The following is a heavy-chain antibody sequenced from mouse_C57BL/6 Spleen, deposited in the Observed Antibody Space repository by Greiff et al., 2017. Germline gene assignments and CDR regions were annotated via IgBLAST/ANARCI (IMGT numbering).Heavy chain of an antibody. CDR2: ISSGGDYI. V-gene: IGHV5-9-1*02. J-gene: IGHJ2*01. D-gene: IGHD2-1*01. CDR3: TSFYGNYVNY. CDR1: GFTFSSYA. Sequence: DVMLVESGEGLVKPGGSLKLSCAASGFTFSSYAMSWVRQTPEKRLEWVAYISSGGDYIYYADTVKGRFTISRDNARNTLYLQMSSLKSEDTAMYYCTSFYGNYVNYWGQGTTFTVSS.